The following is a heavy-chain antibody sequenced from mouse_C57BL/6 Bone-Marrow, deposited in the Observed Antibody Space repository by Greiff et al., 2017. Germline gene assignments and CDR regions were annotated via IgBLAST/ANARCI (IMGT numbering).Heavy chain of an antibody. CDR1: GYTFTSYW. CDR3: ASSTVVAHWYFDV. J-gene: IGHJ1*03. V-gene: IGHV1-61*01. CDR2: IYPSDSET. D-gene: IGHD1-1*01. Sequence: QVQLQQPGAELVRPGSSVKLSCKASGYTFTSYWMDWVKQRPGQGLEWIGNIYPSDSETHYNQKFKDKATLTVDKSSSTAYMQLSSLTSEDSAVYDCASSTVVAHWYFDVWGTGTTVTVSS.